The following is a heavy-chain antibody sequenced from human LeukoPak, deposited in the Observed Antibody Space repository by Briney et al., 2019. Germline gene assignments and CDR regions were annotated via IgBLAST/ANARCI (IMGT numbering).Heavy chain of an antibody. CDR3: AKDFDYGTPHRGGTFDI. J-gene: IGHJ3*02. V-gene: IGHV3-9*01. CDR2: INWNSGSI. CDR1: KFIFSNYW. D-gene: IGHD3-16*01. Sequence: GGSLRLSCAASKFIFSNYWMSWVRQAPGKGLEWVSGINWNSGSIGYADSVKGRFTISRDNAKNSLYLQMNSLRAEDTALYYCAKDFDYGTPHRGGTFDIWGQGTMVTVSS.